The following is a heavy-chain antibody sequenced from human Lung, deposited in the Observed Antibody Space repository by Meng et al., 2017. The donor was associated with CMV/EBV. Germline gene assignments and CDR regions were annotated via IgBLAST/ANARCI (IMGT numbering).Heavy chain of an antibody. Sequence: LXCTVSRDSMSSYGYNWSWIRQPPGEGLEWIGYIHSTGSTYYNPSLKGRITISIDTSRNQFSLELTSVTAADTAIYYCARVADPSVPYYFDFWGPGXLVTVSS. V-gene: IGHV4-30-4*01. CDR1: RDSMSSYGYN. J-gene: IGHJ4*02. CDR2: IHSTGST. CDR3: ARVADPSVPYYFDF.